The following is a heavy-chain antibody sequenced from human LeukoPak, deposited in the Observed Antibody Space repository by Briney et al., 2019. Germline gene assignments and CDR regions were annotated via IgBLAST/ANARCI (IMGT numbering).Heavy chain of an antibody. V-gene: IGHV4-31*03. D-gene: IGHD3-10*01. CDR1: GGSISSGGHY. CDR2: IYYSGST. J-gene: IGHJ4*02. CDR3: ARDSTYGSGSWFDY. Sequence: SETLSLTCTVSGGSISSGGHYWSWIRQHPGKGLEWIGYIYYSGSTYYNPSLKSRVTISVDMSKNQFSLKLSSVTAADTAVYYCARDSTYGSGSWFDYWGQGTLVTVSS.